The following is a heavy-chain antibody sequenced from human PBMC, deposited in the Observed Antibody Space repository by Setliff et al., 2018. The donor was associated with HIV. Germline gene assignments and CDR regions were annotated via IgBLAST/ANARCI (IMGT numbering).Heavy chain of an antibody. V-gene: IGHV4-4*08. CDR3: ARAGVVEGYYYYYYVDV. Sequence: SETLSLTCTVSGGSISSYCWNWIRQSPGRGLEWIGFIFSSGSTKYNPSLQSRVTISRDDAEKSVYLQMNSLRAEDTAVYYCARAGVVEGYYYYYYVDVWGKGTTVTVSS. J-gene: IGHJ6*03. CDR2: IFSSGST. D-gene: IGHD2-15*01. CDR1: GGSISSYC.